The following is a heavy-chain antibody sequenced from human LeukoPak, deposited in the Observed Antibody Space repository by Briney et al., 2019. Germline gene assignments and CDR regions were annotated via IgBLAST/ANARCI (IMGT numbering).Heavy chain of an antibody. D-gene: IGHD3-22*01. CDR3: ARAPFELPLPGYDSLFTKGFDY. Sequence: ASVKVSCKASGYTFTSYGISWVRQAPGQGLEWMGWISAYNGNTNYAQKLQGRVTITTDTSTSTAYMELRILRSDDTAVYYWARAPFELPLPGYDSLFTKGFDYWGQGTLVTVSP. CDR1: GYTFTSYG. CDR2: ISAYNGNT. V-gene: IGHV1-18*01. J-gene: IGHJ4*02.